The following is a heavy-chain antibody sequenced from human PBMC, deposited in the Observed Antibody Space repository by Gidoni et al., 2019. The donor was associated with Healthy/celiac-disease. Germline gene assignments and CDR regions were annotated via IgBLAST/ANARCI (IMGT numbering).Heavy chain of an antibody. J-gene: IGHJ4*02. CDR3: ARDSHDSSGTILDY. V-gene: IGHV3-30-3*01. Sequence: QVQLVESGGGVVQPGRSLRLSCAASGFTFRSYAMHWVRQAPGKGLEWVAVISYDGSNTYYADSVKGRFTISRDNSKNTLYLQMNSLRAEDTAVYYCARDSHDSSGTILDYWGQGTLVTVSS. CDR2: ISYDGSNT. CDR1: GFTFRSYA. D-gene: IGHD3-22*01.